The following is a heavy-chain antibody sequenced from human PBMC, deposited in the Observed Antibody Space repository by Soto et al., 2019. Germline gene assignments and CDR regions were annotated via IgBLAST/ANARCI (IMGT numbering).Heavy chain of an antibody. Sequence: QVQLVQSGAEVKKPGASVKVSCKASGYTFTSYAMHWVRQAPGQRLEWMGWINAGNGNTKYSQKFQGRVPITRDTSASTAYMELSSLRSEDTAVYYCARDRKGYSGYDFDYWGQGTLVTVSS. CDR2: INAGNGNT. V-gene: IGHV1-3*01. J-gene: IGHJ4*02. CDR3: ARDRKGYSGYDFDY. CDR1: GYTFTSYA. D-gene: IGHD5-12*01.